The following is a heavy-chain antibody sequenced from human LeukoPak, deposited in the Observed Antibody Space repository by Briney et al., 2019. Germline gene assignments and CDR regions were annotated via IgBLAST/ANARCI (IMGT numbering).Heavy chain of an antibody. D-gene: IGHD2-2*03. CDR2: IHVDGSTK. V-gene: IGHV3-30*02. CDR1: GFTFSSYG. Sequence: SGGSLRLSCAASGFTFSSYGMHWVRQAPGKGLEWVAFIHVDGSTKYSGDSVKGRFTVSRDTSKNTLYLQMNSLRAEDTAVYYCAKDQCTRTRCDGYPGHWGQGTLVTVSS. J-gene: IGHJ4*02. CDR3: AKDQCTRTRCDGYPGH.